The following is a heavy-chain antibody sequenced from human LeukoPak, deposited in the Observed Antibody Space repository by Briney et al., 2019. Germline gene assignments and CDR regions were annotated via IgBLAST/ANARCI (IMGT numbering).Heavy chain of an antibody. CDR3: ARDSNGMDV. CDR2: ISSSGSTI. Sequence: GGSLRLSRAASGFTFSSYEMNWVRQAPGKGLEWVSYISSSGSTIYYADSVKGRFTISRDNAKNSLYLQMNSLRAEDTAVYYCARDSNGMDVWGKGTTVTVFS. J-gene: IGHJ6*04. V-gene: IGHV3-48*03. CDR1: GFTFSSYE.